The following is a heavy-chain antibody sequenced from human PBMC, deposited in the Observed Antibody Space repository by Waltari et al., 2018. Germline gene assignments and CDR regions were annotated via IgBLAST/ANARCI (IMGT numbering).Heavy chain of an antibody. D-gene: IGHD2-2*01. Sequence: QVQLQESGPGLVKPSETLSLTCTVSVGSISSYYWSWIRQPPGKGLEWIGRIYTSGSTNYNPSLKSRVTMSVDTSKNQFSLKLSSVTAADTAVYYCAREPLPAAAPYLNWFDPWGQGTLVTVSS. CDR3: AREPLPAAAPYLNWFDP. CDR2: IYTSGST. J-gene: IGHJ5*02. V-gene: IGHV4-4*07. CDR1: VGSISSYY.